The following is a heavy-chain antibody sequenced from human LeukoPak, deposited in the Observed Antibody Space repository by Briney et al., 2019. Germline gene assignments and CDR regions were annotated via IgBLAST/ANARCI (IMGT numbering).Heavy chain of an antibody. V-gene: IGHV3-30-3*01. CDR1: GFTFSSYA. CDR2: ISYDGSNK. D-gene: IGHD6-19*01. J-gene: IGHJ6*02. Sequence: GGSLRLSCAASGFTFSSYAMHWVRQAPGKGLEWVAVISYDGSNKYYADSVKGRFTISRDNSKNTLYLQMNSLRAEDTAVYYCARDLGISGWYQYYYYYYGMDVWGQGTTVTVSS. CDR3: ARDLGISGWYQYYYYYYGMDV.